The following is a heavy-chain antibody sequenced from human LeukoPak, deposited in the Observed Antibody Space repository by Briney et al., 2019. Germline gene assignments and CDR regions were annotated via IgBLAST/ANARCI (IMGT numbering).Heavy chain of an antibody. Sequence: GGSLRLSCAAPGFTFSSYAMSWVRQAPGKGLEWVSVISGNGGTIYYVDSVKGRFTISRDNSKDTVYLEMSSLRADDTAEYYCAKAPKAIAGNGNAFDIWGQGTMVTVSS. V-gene: IGHV3-23*01. J-gene: IGHJ3*02. CDR2: ISGNGGTI. D-gene: IGHD6-19*01. CDR1: GFTFSSYA. CDR3: AKAPKAIAGNGNAFDI.